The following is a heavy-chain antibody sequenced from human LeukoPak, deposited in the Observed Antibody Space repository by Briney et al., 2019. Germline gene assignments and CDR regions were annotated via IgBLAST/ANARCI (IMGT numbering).Heavy chain of an antibody. CDR1: GYSISSGYY. CDR2: IYHSGST. V-gene: IGHV4-38-2*02. J-gene: IGHJ4*02. D-gene: IGHD3-10*01. Sequence: SGTLSLTCTVSGYSISSGYYWGWIRQPPGKGLEWIGSIYHSGSTYYNPSLKSRVTISVDTSKNQFSLKLSSVTAADTAVYYCAKGSGNGYGSGPFDYWGQGTLVTVSS. CDR3: AKGSGNGYGSGPFDY.